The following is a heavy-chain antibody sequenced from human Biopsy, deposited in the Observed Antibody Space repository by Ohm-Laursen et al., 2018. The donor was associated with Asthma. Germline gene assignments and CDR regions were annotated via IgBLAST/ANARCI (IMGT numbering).Heavy chain of an antibody. J-gene: IGHJ3*02. CDR1: GYTFIHFA. V-gene: IGHV1-3*01. Sequence: ASVKVSCKASGYTFIHFAIHWVRQAPGQRLEWMGWINAGNGNTKYSEKFQGRVTITRDTFASTAYMDLSSLRSEDTAVYYCARTYFDFLTGQVHDAFAMWGQGTMVTVSS. D-gene: IGHD3-9*01. CDR3: ARTYFDFLTGQVHDAFAM. CDR2: INAGNGNT.